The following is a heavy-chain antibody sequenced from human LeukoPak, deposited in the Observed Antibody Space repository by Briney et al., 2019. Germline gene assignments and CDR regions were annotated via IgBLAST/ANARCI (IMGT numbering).Heavy chain of an antibody. V-gene: IGHV4-34*01. CDR3: ARGSSSWYGRPFDY. CDR1: GGSFSGYY. J-gene: IGHJ4*02. Sequence: SETLSLTCAVYGGSFSGYYWNWIRQPPGKGLEWIGEINHSGSTNYNPSLKSRVTISVDTSKNQFSLKLSSVTAADTAVYYCARGSSSWYGRPFDYWGQGTLVTVSS. CDR2: INHSGST. D-gene: IGHD6-13*01.